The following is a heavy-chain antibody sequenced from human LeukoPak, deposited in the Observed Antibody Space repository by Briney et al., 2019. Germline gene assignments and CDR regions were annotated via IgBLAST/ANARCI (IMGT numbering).Heavy chain of an antibody. D-gene: IGHD6-19*01. J-gene: IGHJ4*02. CDR2: IYYSGST. Sequence: SETLSLTCTVSGGSISSYYWSWVRQPPGKGLEWIGDIYYSGSTNYNPSLKSRVTISVDTSKNQFSLKLSSVTAADTAVYYCARLWYSSGWYANYFDYWGQGTLVTVSS. CDR3: ARLWYSSGWYANYFDY. CDR1: GGSISSYY. V-gene: IGHV4-59*08.